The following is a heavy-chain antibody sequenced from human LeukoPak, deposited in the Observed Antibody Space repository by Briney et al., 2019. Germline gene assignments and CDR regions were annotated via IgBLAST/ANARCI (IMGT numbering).Heavy chain of an antibody. CDR2: ICTSGST. V-gene: IGHV4-61*02. D-gene: IGHD2-15*01. CDR1: GGSISSGSYY. Sequence: PSETLSLTCTVSGGSISSGSYYWSWIRQPAGQGLDWIGRICTSGSTNYNPSLKSRVTISVDTSKNQFSLKLSSVTAADTAVYYCARGYCSGGSCYRHNWFDPWGQGTLVTVSS. J-gene: IGHJ5*02. CDR3: ARGYCSGGSCYRHNWFDP.